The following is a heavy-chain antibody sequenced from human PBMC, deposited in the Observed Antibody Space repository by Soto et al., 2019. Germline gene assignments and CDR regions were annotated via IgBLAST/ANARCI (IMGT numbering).Heavy chain of an antibody. CDR3: AREDYYGSGSYYWFDP. V-gene: IGHV1-69*01. Sequence: QVQLVQSGAEVQKPGSSVKVSCKASGGTFSSYAISWVRQAPGQWLEWMGGIIPIFGTANYAQKFQGRVTITADDSTSPAYMELSSLRSEDTAVYYCAREDYYGSGSYYWFDPWGQGPLVTVSS. D-gene: IGHD3-10*01. CDR2: IIPIFGTA. J-gene: IGHJ5*02. CDR1: GGTFSSYA.